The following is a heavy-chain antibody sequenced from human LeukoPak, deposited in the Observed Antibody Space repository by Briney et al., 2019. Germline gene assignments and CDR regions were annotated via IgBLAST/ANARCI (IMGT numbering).Heavy chain of an antibody. V-gene: IGHV4-59*01. J-gene: IGHJ4*02. Sequence: SETLSLTCTVSGGSIGSYYWSWIRQPPGKGLEWIGYIYYSGSTNYNPSLKSRVTISVDTSKNQFSLKLSSVTAADTAVYYRASLRRIRGPGGGSFDYWGQGTLVTVSS. CDR2: IYYSGST. CDR1: GGSIGSYY. D-gene: IGHD2-15*01. CDR3: ASLRRIRGPGGGSFDY.